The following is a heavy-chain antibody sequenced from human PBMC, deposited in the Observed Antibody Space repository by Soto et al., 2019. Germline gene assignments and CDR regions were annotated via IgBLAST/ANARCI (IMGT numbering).Heavy chain of an antibody. J-gene: IGHJ5*01. D-gene: IGHD3-3*01. CDR3: ARDTSRFGVALQTWFDS. Sequence: SETLSLTCTASGGSITSGRYYWNWISQHPGKGLEWIGYIFYTGTTRYNSALQSRVSISADSTKNHFSLKLTSVTAADTAAYYRARDTSRFGVALQTWFDSWGRGTLVPV. CDR1: GGSITSGRYY. CDR2: IFYTGTT. V-gene: IGHV4-31*03.